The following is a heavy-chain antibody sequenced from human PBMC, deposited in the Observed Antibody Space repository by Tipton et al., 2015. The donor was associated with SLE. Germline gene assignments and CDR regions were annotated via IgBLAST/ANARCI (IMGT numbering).Heavy chain of an antibody. Sequence: TLSLTCTVSGVSINSHYWSWIRQPPGKGLEWIGYIYYTGSTNYNPSLKSRVTISLDTSKKQFSLNLSSVTAADTAVYYCARTLYSSGWYHDAFDIWGQGTMVTVSS. V-gene: IGHV4-59*08. J-gene: IGHJ3*02. CDR1: GVSINSHY. D-gene: IGHD6-19*01. CDR2: IYYTGST. CDR3: ARTLYSSGWYHDAFDI.